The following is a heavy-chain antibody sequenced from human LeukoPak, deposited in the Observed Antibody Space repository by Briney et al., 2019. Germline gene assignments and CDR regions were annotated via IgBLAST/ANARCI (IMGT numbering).Heavy chain of an antibody. CDR3: ARLAGRNSGYYVVFDS. Sequence: PSETLSLTCTVSGGSISSTSYYWAWIRQPPGKGLEWIGSIYYSGTTSYNPSLKSRVTISVDTSKNRFSLKLTSVTAADTSVYYCARLAGRNSGYYVVFDSWGQGTLVTVSS. J-gene: IGHJ4*02. CDR1: GGSISSTSYY. D-gene: IGHD5-12*01. V-gene: IGHV4-39*01. CDR2: IYYSGTT.